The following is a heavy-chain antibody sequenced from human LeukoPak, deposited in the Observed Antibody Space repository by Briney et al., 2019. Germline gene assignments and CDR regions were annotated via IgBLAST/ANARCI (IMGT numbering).Heavy chain of an antibody. J-gene: IGHJ4*02. V-gene: IGHV4-61*02. Sequence: SETLSLTCTVSGGSISRGSYYWSWIRQPAGKGLEWIGRISTTGSTSYGPSLKSRVIISIDTSKNQFSLRLSSATAADTAVYYCASHQYGSGSYYHDYWGQGALVTVSS. CDR2: ISTTGST. CDR1: GGSISRGSYY. CDR3: ASHQYGSGSYYHDY. D-gene: IGHD3-10*01.